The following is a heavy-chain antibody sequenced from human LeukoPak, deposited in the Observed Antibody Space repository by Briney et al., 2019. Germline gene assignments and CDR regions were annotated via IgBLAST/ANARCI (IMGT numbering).Heavy chain of an antibody. CDR3: AKSGQLWSPFDY. Sequence: PGGSLRLSCAASGFTFSSYAMSWVRQAPGKGLEWVSVISGSGTSTYYADSVKGRFTISRDNSKNTLYLQMNSLRAEDTAVYYCAKSGQLWSPFDYWGQGTLVTVSS. CDR2: ISGSGTST. V-gene: IGHV3-23*01. J-gene: IGHJ4*02. CDR1: GFTFSSYA. D-gene: IGHD5-18*01.